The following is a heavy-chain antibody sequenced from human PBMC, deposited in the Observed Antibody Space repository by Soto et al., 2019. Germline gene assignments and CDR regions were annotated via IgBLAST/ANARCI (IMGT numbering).Heavy chain of an antibody. CDR1: GGSISSGGYY. D-gene: IGHD3-3*01. V-gene: IGHV4-31*03. J-gene: IGHJ4*02. CDR2: IYYSGST. CDR3: ARGVSITTKTYYDFWSGYYTGIYFDY. Sequence: PSETLSLTCTVSGGSISSGGYYWSWIRQHPGKGLEWIGYIYYSGSTYYNQSLKSRVTISVDTSKNQFSLKLSSVTAADTAVYYCARGVSITTKTYYDFWSGYYTGIYFDYWGQGTLVTVSS.